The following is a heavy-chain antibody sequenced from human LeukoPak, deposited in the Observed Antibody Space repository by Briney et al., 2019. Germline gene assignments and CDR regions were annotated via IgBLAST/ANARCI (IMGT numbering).Heavy chain of an antibody. V-gene: IGHV4-30-4*01. CDR3: ARVIRERLGYCSSTSCLDY. CDR2: IYYSGST. D-gene: IGHD2-2*01. CDR1: GGSISSGDYY. Sequence: PSQTLSLTCTVSGGSISSGDYYWSWIRQPPGKGLEWIGYIYYSGSTYYNPSLKSRVTISVDTSKNQFSLKLSSVTAADTAVYYCARVIRERLGYCSSTSCLDYWGQGTLVTVSS. J-gene: IGHJ4*02.